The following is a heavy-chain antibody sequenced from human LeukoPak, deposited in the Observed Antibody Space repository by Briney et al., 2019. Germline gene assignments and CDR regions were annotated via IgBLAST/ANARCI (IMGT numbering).Heavy chain of an antibody. V-gene: IGHV1-69*06. CDR3: ARVKGVYNWNSWEIDY. CDR1: GGTFSSYA. CDR2: IIPIFGTA. D-gene: IGHD1-7*01. J-gene: IGHJ4*02. Sequence: SVKVSCKASGGTFSSYAISWVRQAPGQGLEWMGGIIPIFGTANYAQKFQGRVTITADKSTSTAYMELSSLRSEDTAVYYCARVKGVYNWNSWEIDYWGQGTLVTVSS.